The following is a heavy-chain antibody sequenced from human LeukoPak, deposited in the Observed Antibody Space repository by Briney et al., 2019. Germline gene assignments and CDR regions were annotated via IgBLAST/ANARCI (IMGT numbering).Heavy chain of an antibody. CDR2: IYYSGST. CDR3: ASFLWVVGADNWFDP. Sequence: SETLSLTCTVSGGSISSSSYYWGWIRQPPGKGLEWIGSIYYSGSTYYNPSLKSRVTISVDTSKNQFSLNLSSVTAADTAVYYCASFLWVVGADNWFDPWGQGTLVTVSS. CDR1: GGSISSSSYY. V-gene: IGHV4-39*01. J-gene: IGHJ5*02. D-gene: IGHD1-26*01.